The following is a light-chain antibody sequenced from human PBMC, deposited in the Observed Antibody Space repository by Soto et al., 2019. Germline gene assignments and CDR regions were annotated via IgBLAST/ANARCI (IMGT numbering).Light chain of an antibody. CDR1: QSVDSRF. J-gene: IGKJ1*01. CDR2: GAS. Sequence: EIVLTQSPGSLSLSPGERATLSCRASQSVDSRFFAWYQQRHGQAPRLLIYGASRRATGIPDRFTGSGSGTDFTLTISGLEPEDFALYYCQQYDSSVTFGLGTKVEIK. V-gene: IGKV3-20*01. CDR3: QQYDSSVT.